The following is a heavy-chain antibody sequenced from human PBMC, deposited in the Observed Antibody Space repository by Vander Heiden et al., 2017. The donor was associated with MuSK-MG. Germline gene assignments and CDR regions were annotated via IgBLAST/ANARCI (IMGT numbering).Heavy chain of an antibody. CDR1: GFTFGSCA. CDR2: ISGSGGST. J-gene: IGHJ3*02. V-gene: IGHV3-23*01. CDR3: AKPLYCSSTSCYAAAFDI. Sequence: EVHRLQSGGVLVQPGGSLTLSCAASGFTFGSCALGWVRQAPGKGLEWVAAISGSGGSTYYADSVKGRVTISRDNTKNTMYLKMNSLRAEDTAVYYCAKPLYCSSTSCYAAAFDIWGQGTMVTVSS. D-gene: IGHD2-2*01.